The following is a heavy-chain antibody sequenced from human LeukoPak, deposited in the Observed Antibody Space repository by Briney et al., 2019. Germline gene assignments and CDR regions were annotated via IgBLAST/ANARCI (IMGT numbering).Heavy chain of an antibody. Sequence: ASVKVSCKASGGTLSSYAISWVRQAPGQGLEWMGGIIPIFGTANYAQKFQGRVTITADESTSTAYMELRSLRSDDTAVYYCARDFPTHDIVVVPAAKDYYYGMDVWGKGTTVTVSS. CDR3: ARDFPTHDIVVVPAAKDYYYGMDV. V-gene: IGHV1-69*01. J-gene: IGHJ6*04. CDR1: GGTLSSYA. CDR2: IIPIFGTA. D-gene: IGHD2-2*01.